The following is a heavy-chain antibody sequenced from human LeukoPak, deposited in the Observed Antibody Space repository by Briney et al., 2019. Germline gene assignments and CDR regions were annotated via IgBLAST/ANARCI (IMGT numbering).Heavy chain of an antibody. CDR3: ARGRWTMAYFDY. D-gene: IGHD4/OR15-4a*01. J-gene: IGHJ4*02. CDR1: GFTVSSNY. Sequence: GGSLGLSCAASGFTVSSNYMSWVRQAPRTGLEWVSVIYGGGTTYYADSVKGRFTISRDNSKNTLYLQMNSLRAEDTAVYYCARGRWTMAYFDYWGQGTLVTVSS. CDR2: IYGGGTT. V-gene: IGHV3-53*01.